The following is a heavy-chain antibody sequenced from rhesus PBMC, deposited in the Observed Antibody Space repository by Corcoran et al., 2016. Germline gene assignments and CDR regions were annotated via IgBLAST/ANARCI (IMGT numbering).Heavy chain of an antibody. V-gene: IGHV4-160*01. CDR1: GASFRSYG. CDR2: IYGSSGGT. Sequence: QVQLQESGPGQVKPSEPLSLTGAVSGASFRSYGWRWIRHPAVSGWAGLGLEWIGSIYGSSGGTEYTPSLKSRATISRDTSKNQFSLKLSSVTAADTAVYYCARDPGYNRFDVWGPGVLVTVSS. J-gene: IGHJ5-1*01. D-gene: IGHD3-34*01. CDR3: ARDPGYNRFDV.